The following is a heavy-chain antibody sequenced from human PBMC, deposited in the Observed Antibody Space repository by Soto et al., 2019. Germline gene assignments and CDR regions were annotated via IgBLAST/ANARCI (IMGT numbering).Heavy chain of an antibody. D-gene: IGHD5-18*01. CDR2: IIPIFGTA. CDR1: GGAFSSYA. CDR3: ASLPSQDTAMAPSYYYYGMDV. V-gene: IGHV1-69*13. Sequence: ASVKVSCKASGGAFSSYAISWVRQAPGQGLEWMGGIIPIFGTANYAQKFQGRVTITADESTSTAYMELSSLRSEDTAVYYCASLPSQDTAMAPSYYYYGMDVWGQGTTVTVSS. J-gene: IGHJ6*02.